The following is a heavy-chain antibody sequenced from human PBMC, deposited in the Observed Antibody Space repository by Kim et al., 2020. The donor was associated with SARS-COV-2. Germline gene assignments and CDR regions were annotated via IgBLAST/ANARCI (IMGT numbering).Heavy chain of an antibody. CDR2: ISGSGGST. Sequence: GGSLRLSCAASGFTFSSYAMSWVRQAPGKGLEWVSAISGSGGSTYYADSVKGRFTISRDNSKNTLYLQVNSLRAEDTAVYYCAKWWIQLWFGGCWFDPWGQGTLVTVSS. CDR3: AKWWIQLWFGGCWFDP. CDR1: GFTFSSYA. D-gene: IGHD5-18*01. V-gene: IGHV3-23*01. J-gene: IGHJ5*02.